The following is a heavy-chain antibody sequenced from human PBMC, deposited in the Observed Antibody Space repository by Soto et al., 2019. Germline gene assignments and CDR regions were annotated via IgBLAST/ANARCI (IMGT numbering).Heavy chain of an antibody. V-gene: IGHV3-23*01. CDR3: AKDPVLRFLEYYYYYGMDV. Sequence: GSLRLSCAASGFTFSSYAMSWVRQAPGKGLEWVSAISGSGGSTYYADSVKGRFTISRDNSKNTLYLQMNSLRAEDTAVYYCAKDPVLRFLEYYYYYGMDVWGQGTTVTVSS. CDR1: GFTFSSYA. CDR2: ISGSGGST. D-gene: IGHD3-3*01. J-gene: IGHJ6*02.